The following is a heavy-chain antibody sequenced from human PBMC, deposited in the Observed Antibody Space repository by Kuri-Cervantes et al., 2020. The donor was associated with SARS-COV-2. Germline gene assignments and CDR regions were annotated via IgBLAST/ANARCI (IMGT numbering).Heavy chain of an antibody. CDR1: GFTFSNYA. V-gene: IGHV3-64*02. CDR3: ARVSRSGYPDY. J-gene: IGHJ4*02. D-gene: IGHD3-3*01. CDR2: ISSNGDST. Sequence: GESLKISCAASGFTFSNYAMYWVRQAPGKGLEYVSAISSNGDSTYYADSVKGRFTMSRDNSKNTLYLQMGSLRAEDMAVYYCARVSRSGYPDYWGQGTLVTVSS.